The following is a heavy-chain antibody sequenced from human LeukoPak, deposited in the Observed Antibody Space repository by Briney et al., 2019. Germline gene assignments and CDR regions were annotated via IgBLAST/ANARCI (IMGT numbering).Heavy chain of an antibody. J-gene: IGHJ4*02. CDR3: AKAPLGRCTGVICYCFDY. V-gene: IGHV3-30*02. CDR1: GFTFSSYG. CDR2: IRYDGSNK. D-gene: IGHD2-15*01. Sequence: GGSLRLSCVASGFTFSSYGMHWVRQAPGKGLEWVAFIRYDGSNKYYADSVKGRFTISRDNSKNTLYLQMNSLRAEDTAVYYCAKAPLGRCTGVICYCFDYWGQGTLVTVSS.